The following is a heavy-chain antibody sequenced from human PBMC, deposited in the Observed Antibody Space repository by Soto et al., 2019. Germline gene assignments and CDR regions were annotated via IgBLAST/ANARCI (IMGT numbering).Heavy chain of an antibody. CDR1: GFTFSHHL. V-gene: IGHV3-30-3*01. Sequence: QVQLVESGGGVVQPGRSLTLSCAASGFTFSHHLMHWVRQTPGKGLEWVTFISRDGSNAYYAASVKGRFTISRDNSRNTLYLEMNSLRVEDTAVYYCARDDDGRSECDLGYWGQGTPVIVSS. D-gene: IGHD3-3*01. CDR3: ARDDDGRSECDLGY. J-gene: IGHJ4*02. CDR2: ISRDGSNA.